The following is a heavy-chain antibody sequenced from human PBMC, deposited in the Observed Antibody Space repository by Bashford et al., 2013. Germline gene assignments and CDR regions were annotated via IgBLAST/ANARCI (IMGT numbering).Heavy chain of an antibody. J-gene: IGHJ6*02. D-gene: IGHD6-13*01. CDR1: GGSISSYY. Sequence: SETLSLTCTVSGGSISSYYWSWIRQPPGKGLEWIGYIYYSGSTNYNPSLKSRVTISVDTSKNQFSLKLSSVTAADTAVYYCARQGYSSSWYNYYYGMDVWGQGTTVTVSS. V-gene: IGHV4-59*08. CDR2: IYYSGST. CDR3: ARQGYSSSWYNYYYGMDV.